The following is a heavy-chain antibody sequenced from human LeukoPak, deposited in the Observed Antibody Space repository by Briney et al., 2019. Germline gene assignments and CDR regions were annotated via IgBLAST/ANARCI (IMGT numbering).Heavy chain of an antibody. CDR2: ISSSGSTI. Sequence: GGSLRLSCAASGFTFSSYEMNWVRQAPGKGLEWVSYISSSGSTIYYADSVKGRFTISRDNAKNSLYLQMNSLRAEDTAVYYCARVSGGSYHPNYFDYWGQGTLVTVSS. D-gene: IGHD1-26*01. V-gene: IGHV3-48*03. CDR3: ARVSGGSYHPNYFDY. CDR1: GFTFSSYE. J-gene: IGHJ4*02.